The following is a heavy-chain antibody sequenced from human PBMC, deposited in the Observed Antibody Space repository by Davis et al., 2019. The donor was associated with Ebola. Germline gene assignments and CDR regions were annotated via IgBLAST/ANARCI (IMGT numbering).Heavy chain of an antibody. CDR3: ARLGPRDSSGYWVYFDY. CDR2: IRSKANSYAT. J-gene: IGHJ4*02. CDR1: GFTFSGSA. Sequence: GESLKISCAASGFTFSGSAMHWVRQASGKGLEWVGRIRSKANSYATAYAASVKGRFTISRDDSKNTAYLQMNSLKTEDTAVYYCARLGPRDSSGYWVYFDYWGQGTLVTVSS. V-gene: IGHV3-73*01. D-gene: IGHD3-22*01.